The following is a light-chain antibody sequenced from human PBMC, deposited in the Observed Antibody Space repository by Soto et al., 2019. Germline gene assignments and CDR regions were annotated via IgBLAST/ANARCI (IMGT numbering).Light chain of an antibody. Sequence: AIQMTQSPASLSASVGDTVIITCRASQGVGRDLGWYQQKPRKAPRLLIYHASTLLSGVPSRFSGSGSGTDFTLTISSLQPEDFATYFCLQDYSNPLTCGGGTKVENK. V-gene: IGKV1-6*01. CDR2: HAS. CDR3: LQDYSNPLT. J-gene: IGKJ4*01. CDR1: QGVGRD.